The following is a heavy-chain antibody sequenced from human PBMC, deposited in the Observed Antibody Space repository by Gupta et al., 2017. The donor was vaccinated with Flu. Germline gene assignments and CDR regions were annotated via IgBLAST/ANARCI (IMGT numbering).Heavy chain of an antibody. V-gene: IGHV3-30*18. CDR3: AKEERWLQFNLYSYYYGMDV. D-gene: IGHD5-12*01. CDR1: GFSFSSYG. Sequence: QVQLVESGGGVVQPGRSLRLSCASSGFSFSSYGMHWVRQGPGKGLEWVAVISYDGSNKYYADSVKGRFTISRGNSKNTLYLQRNSLRAEDTAVYYCAKEERWLQFNLYSYYYGMDVWGQGTTVTVSS. J-gene: IGHJ6*02. CDR2: ISYDGSNK.